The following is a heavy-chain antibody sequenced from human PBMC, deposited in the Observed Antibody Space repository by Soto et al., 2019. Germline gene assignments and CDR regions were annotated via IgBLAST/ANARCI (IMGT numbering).Heavy chain of an antibody. D-gene: IGHD3-3*01. J-gene: IGHJ5*02. CDR2: IYSSGST. V-gene: IGHV4-4*07. CDR3: ARGQRFSDWFDP. Sequence: SETLSLTCTVTGGAISGYYWTWIRQSDGEGLEWIGRIYSSGSTNYNPSLKSRATVSLDTSMNYFSLRLSSVTAADTAVYYCARGQRFSDWFDPWGQGTLVTVSS. CDR1: GGAISGYY.